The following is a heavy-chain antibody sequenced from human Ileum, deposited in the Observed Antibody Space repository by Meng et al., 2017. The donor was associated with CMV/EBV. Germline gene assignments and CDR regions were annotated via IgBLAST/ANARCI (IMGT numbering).Heavy chain of an antibody. D-gene: IGHD3-3*01. CDR1: GFTVSSNH. CDR3: ARAHSADFWSGYYPFDY. CDR2: IYSGGST. Sequence: ESLKISCAASGFTVSSNHMSWVRQAPGKGLEWVSVIYSGGSTYYADSVKGRFTISRDNSKNTLYLQMNSLRAEDTAVYYCARAHSADFWSGYYPFDYWGQGTLVTVSS. J-gene: IGHJ4*02. V-gene: IGHV3-53*01.